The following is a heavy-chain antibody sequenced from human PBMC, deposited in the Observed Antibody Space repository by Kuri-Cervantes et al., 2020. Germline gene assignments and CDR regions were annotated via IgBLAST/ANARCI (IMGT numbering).Heavy chain of an antibody. D-gene: IGHD2-2*01. Sequence: SETLSLTCAVSGGSISSGGYSWSWIRQPPGKGLEWIGYIYHSGSTYYNPSLKSRVTISVDRSKNQFSLKLSSVTAADTAVYYCARQYCSSTSCYFGFDPWGQGTLITFSS. V-gene: IGHV4-30-2*01. CDR3: ARQYCSSTSCYFGFDP. CDR2: IYHSGST. J-gene: IGHJ5*02. CDR1: GGSISSGGYS.